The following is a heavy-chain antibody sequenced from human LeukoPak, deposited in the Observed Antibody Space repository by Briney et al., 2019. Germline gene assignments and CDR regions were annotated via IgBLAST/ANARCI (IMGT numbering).Heavy chain of an antibody. CDR1: GGSISSSSYY. V-gene: IGHV4-39*01. CDR3: ARHQTTHCD. CDR2: IYYSGST. Sequence: SETLSLTCTVSGGSISSSSYYWGWIRQPPGKGLEWIGSIYYSGSTYYNPSLKSRVTISVDTSKNQFSLKLSSVTAADTAVYYCARHQTTHCDWGQGTLVTVSS. D-gene: IGHD1-1*01. J-gene: IGHJ4*02.